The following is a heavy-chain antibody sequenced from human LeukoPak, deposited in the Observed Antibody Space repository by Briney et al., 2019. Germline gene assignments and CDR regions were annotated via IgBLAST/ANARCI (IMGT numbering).Heavy chain of an antibody. Sequence: GGSLRLSCAASGFTFTKYAMSWVRQPPGKGLEWVSTISDNAGSTYYAGSVKGRFTVSRDTSKNTMFLQMKDLRADDTAIYMCTKSVCLGGRCYYFFDCWGQGTQVTVSS. CDR2: ISDNAGST. V-gene: IGHV3-23*01. CDR1: GFTFTKYA. D-gene: IGHD2-15*01. CDR3: TKSVCLGGRCYYFFDC. J-gene: IGHJ4*02.